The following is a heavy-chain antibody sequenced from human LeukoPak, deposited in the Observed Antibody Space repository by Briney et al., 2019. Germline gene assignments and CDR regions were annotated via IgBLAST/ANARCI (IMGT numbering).Heavy chain of an antibody. D-gene: IGHD5-24*01. J-gene: IGHJ4*02. CDR3: ARAQSNQMATKI. CDR2: IYYSGST. CDR1: GGSISSYY. V-gene: IGHV4-39*07. Sequence: PSETLSLTCTVSGGSISSYYWSWIRQPPGKGLEWIGSIYYSGSTYYNPSLKSRVTISVDTSKNQFSLKLSSVTAADTAVYYCARAQSNQMATKIWGQGTLVTVSS.